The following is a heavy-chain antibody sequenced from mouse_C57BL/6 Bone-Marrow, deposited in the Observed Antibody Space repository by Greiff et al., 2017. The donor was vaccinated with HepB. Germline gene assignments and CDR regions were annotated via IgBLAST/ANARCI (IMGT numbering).Heavy chain of an antibody. J-gene: IGHJ2*01. V-gene: IGHV1-82*01. CDR1: GYAFSSSW. CDR3: ARWGYYGSRYYFDY. D-gene: IGHD1-1*01. Sequence: VQLQQPGPELVKPGASVKISCKASGYAFSSSWMNWVKQRPGKGLEWIGRIYPGDGDTNYNGKFKGKATLTADKSSSTAYMQLSSLTSEDSAVYFCARWGYYGSRYYFDYWGQGTTLTVSS. CDR2: IYPGDGDT.